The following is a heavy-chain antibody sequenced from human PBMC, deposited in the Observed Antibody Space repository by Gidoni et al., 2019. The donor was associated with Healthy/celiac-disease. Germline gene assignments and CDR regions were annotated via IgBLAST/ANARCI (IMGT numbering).Heavy chain of an antibody. CDR1: GFTFGDYA. CDR2: IRSKAYGGPT. D-gene: IGHD3-22*01. CDR3: TRGVNYYDSSGSFDY. V-gene: IGHV3-49*03. J-gene: IGHJ4*02. Sequence: EVQLVESGGGLVQQGRSLRLACTAAGFTFGDYAMSWFRQAPGKGLEWVGFIRSKAYGGPTEYAASVKGRFTISRDDSKSIAYLQMNSLKTEDTAVYYCTRGVNYYDSSGSFDYWGQGTLVTVSS.